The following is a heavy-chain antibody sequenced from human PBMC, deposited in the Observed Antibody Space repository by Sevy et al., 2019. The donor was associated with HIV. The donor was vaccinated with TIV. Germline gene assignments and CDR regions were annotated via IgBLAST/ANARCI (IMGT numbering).Heavy chain of an antibody. CDR2: IKEDGSQI. J-gene: IGHJ3*02. V-gene: IGHV3-7*01. CDR3: AREGDISFILGITTGAFDI. CDR1: GFTFSNFW. Sequence: GGCLRLSCAVSGFTFSNFWMSWVRQAPGRGLEWVANIKEDGSQIYYLDSVKGRFTISRDNAKNSLYLQMDSLRAEDTAAYHCAREGDISFILGITTGAFDIWGQGTPVPVSS. D-gene: IGHD1-26*01.